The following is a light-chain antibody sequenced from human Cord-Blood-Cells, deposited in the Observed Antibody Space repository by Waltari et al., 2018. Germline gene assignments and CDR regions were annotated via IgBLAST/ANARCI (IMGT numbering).Light chain of an antibody. CDR3: QQYYSTPT. CDR1: QSVLYSSNNKND. CDR2: WAC. J-gene: IGKJ1*01. V-gene: IGKV4-1*01. Sequence: DIVMTQSPDSLAVSLGERATINCKYSQSVLYSSNNKNDLAWYQQKPGQPPKLLIYWACARESGVPDRFSGSGSGADFTLTISSLQAEDVAVYYCQQYYSTPTFGQGTKVEIK.